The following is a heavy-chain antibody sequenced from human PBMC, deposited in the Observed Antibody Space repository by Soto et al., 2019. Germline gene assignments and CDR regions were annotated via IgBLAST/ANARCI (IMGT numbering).Heavy chain of an antibody. CDR2: INHSGST. CDR3: AKGGHHYYDSSGYYYFDY. D-gene: IGHD3-22*01. V-gene: IGHV4-34*01. Sequence: SETLSLTCAVYGGSFSGYYWSWIRQPPGKGLEWIGEINHSGSTNYNPSLKSRVTISVDTSKNQFSLKLSSVTAADTAVYYCAKGGHHYYDSSGYYYFDYWGQGTLVTVSS. J-gene: IGHJ4*02. CDR1: GGSFSGYY.